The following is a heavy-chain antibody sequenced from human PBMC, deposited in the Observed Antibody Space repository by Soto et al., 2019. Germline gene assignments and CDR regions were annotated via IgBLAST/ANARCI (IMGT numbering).Heavy chain of an antibody. CDR2: ISSSSSTI. J-gene: IGHJ4*02. CDR3: ARDGFDYGDTPSFFDY. CDR1: GFTFSSYS. V-gene: IGHV3-48*02. D-gene: IGHD4-17*01. Sequence: GGSLRLSCAASGFTFSSYSMNWVRQAPGKGLEWVSYISSSSSTIYYADSVKGRFTISRDNAKNSLYLQMNSLRDEDTAVYYCARDGFDYGDTPSFFDYWGQGTLVTVSS.